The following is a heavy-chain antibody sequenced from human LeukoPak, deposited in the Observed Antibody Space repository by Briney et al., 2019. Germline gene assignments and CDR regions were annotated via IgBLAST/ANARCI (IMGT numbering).Heavy chain of an antibody. CDR3: ARAAEYSYAYMFY. J-gene: IGHJ4*02. V-gene: IGHV1-46*01. CDR2: INPSGGST. D-gene: IGHD5-18*01. CDR1: GYTFTSYY. Sequence: ASVKVSCKASGYTFTSYYMHWVRQAPGQGLEWMGIINPSGGSTSYAQNFQGKVSMTRDMSTSTVYMELSTLRSEDTAVYYCARAAEYSYAYMFYWGQGTLVTVSS.